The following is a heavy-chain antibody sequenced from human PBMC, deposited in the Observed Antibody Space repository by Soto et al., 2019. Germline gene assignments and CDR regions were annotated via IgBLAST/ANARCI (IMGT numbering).Heavy chain of an antibody. CDR3: ARDRDIVGQFDA. D-gene: IGHD2-15*01. CDR2: IKEDGSEK. J-gene: IGHJ5*02. V-gene: IGHV3-7*03. CDR1: GFTFTIYW. Sequence: EVQLVDSGGGLVQPGGSLRLSCAASGFTFTIYWMSWVRQAPGKGLEWVANIKEDGSEKNYVDSVKGRFTISRDNAHNPLYLQMNSLRGEDTAVYYCARDRDIVGQFDAWGQGTLVTVSS.